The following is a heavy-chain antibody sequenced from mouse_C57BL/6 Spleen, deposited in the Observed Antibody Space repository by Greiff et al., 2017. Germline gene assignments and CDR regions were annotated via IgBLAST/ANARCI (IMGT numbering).Heavy chain of an antibody. CDR1: GYTFTSYW. V-gene: IGHV1-53*01. CDR2: INPSNGGT. J-gene: IGHJ1*03. D-gene: IGHD1-1*01. CDR3: ARCYCGSSWYFDV. Sequence: QVQLKQPGTELVKPGASVKLSCKASGYTFTSYWMHWVKQRPGQGLEWIGNINPSNGGTNYNEKFKSKATLTVDKSSSTAYMQLSSLTSEDSAVSYCARCYCGSSWYFDVWGTGTTVTVSS.